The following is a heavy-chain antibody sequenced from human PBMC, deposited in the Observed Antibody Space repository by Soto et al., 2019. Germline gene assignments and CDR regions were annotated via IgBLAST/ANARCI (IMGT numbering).Heavy chain of an antibody. D-gene: IGHD4-17*01. Sequence: DVQLLESGGGLVQPGGSLRLSCAASGFTFSIYDMSWVRQATGKWLEWVSAISGSGGSTYYADSVKGRFTISRDNSKNTLYLQMNSLRAQDTAVYYCAKHDYGDFHDAFDIWGQGTMVTVSS. CDR2: ISGSGGST. CDR3: AKHDYGDFHDAFDI. J-gene: IGHJ3*02. V-gene: IGHV3-23*01. CDR1: GFTFSIYD.